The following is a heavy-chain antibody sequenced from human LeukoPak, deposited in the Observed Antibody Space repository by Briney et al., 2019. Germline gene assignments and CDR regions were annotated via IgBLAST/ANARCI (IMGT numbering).Heavy chain of an antibody. CDR2: IYYSGST. V-gene: IGHV4-59*01. Sequence: SETLSLTCTVSGGSISSYYWSWIRQPPGKGLEWIGCIYYSGSTNYNPSLKSRVTISVDTSKNQFSLKLSSVTAADTAVYYCARASDIAAAGITFDYWGQGTLVTVSS. CDR1: GGSISSYY. J-gene: IGHJ4*02. CDR3: ARASDIAAAGITFDY. D-gene: IGHD6-13*01.